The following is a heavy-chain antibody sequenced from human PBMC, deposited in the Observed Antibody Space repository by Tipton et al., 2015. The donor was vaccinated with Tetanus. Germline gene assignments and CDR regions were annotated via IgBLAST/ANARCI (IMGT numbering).Heavy chain of an antibody. CDR2: VSWNSPTI. D-gene: IGHD3-22*01. V-gene: IGHV3-9*01. Sequence: SLRLSCEASGFTVDDYAMHWVRQAPGKGLEWVSSVSWNSPTIGYADSVKGRFTISRDNAKNSLYLQMNSLRAEDTAVYYCAKANGGYHDSSTYFDYWGQGTLVTVSS. CDR1: GFTVDDYA. CDR3: AKANGGYHDSSTYFDY. J-gene: IGHJ4*02.